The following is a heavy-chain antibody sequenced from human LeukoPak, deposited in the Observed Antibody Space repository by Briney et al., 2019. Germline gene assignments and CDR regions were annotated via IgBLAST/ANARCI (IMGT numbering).Heavy chain of an antibody. V-gene: IGHV1-69*13. D-gene: IGHD3-10*01. CDR2: IIPIFGTT. Sequence: SVKVSCKASGGTFSSYAISWVRQAPGQGLEWVGGIIPIFGTTNYAQKFQGRVTITADESTSTAYMELSSLRSEDTAVYYCARDYYGSGTYYKPFDYWGQGTLVTVSS. CDR1: GGTFSSYA. J-gene: IGHJ4*02. CDR3: ARDYYGSGTYYKPFDY.